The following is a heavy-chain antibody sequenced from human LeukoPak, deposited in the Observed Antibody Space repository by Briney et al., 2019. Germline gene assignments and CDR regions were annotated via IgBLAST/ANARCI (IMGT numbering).Heavy chain of an antibody. J-gene: IGHJ4*02. CDR1: GFTFDDYA. CDR2: ISWNSGSI. D-gene: IGHD2-15*01. Sequence: PGRSLRLSCAASGFTFDDYAMHWVRQAPGKGLEWASGISWNSGSIGYADSVKGRFTISRDNAKNSLYLQMNSLRAEDTALYYCAKAVKGYCSGGSCYSLDYWGQGTLVTVSS. V-gene: IGHV3-9*01. CDR3: AKAVKGYCSGGSCYSLDY.